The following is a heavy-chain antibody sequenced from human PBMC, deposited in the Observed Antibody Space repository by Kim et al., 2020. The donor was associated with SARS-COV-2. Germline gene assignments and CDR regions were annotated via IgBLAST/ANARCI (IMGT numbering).Heavy chain of an antibody. D-gene: IGHD3-16*02. CDR1: GFTLRDYA. V-gene: IGHV3-23*01. CDR2: ISGSGGST. CDR3: ARDQTLDRYTNTWPYDMDV. Sequence: GGSLRLSCAASGFTLRDYALSWVRQAPGKGLEWVSAISGSGGSTYYADSVKGRFTISRDNSKNTLYLQMNSLRAEDTAVYYCARDQTLDRYTNTWPYDMDVGGQGTSVTVSS. J-gene: IGHJ6*02.